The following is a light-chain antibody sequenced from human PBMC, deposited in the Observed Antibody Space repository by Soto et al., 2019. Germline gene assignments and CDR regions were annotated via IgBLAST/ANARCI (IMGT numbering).Light chain of an antibody. J-gene: IGKJ4*01. CDR3: QQCRDVPLT. V-gene: IGKV1-33*01. CDR2: DAS. Sequence: DIQMTQSPSSLSASVGDRVTITCQASQDVGNCLNWYQQKAGRAPKFLMQDASNLETGVPSRFSGSGSGKYFSFTITILQPEDVATYYCQQCRDVPLTFGGGTKVDIK. CDR1: QDVGNC.